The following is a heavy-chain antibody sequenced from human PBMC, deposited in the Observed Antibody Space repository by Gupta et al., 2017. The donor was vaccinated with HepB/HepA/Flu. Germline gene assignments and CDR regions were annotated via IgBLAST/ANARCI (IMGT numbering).Heavy chain of an antibody. V-gene: IGHV1-46*01. CDR2: INPSGGST. Sequence: QVQLVQSGAEVKKPGASVKVSCKASGYTFTSYYMHWVRQAPGQGLEWMGIINPSGGSTSYAQKFQGRVTMTRDTSTSTVYMELSSLRSEDTAVYYCARGALGRGVRGPFDPWGQGTLVTVSS. J-gene: IGHJ5*02. CDR3: ARGALGRGVRGPFDP. CDR1: GYTFTSYY. D-gene: IGHD3-10*01.